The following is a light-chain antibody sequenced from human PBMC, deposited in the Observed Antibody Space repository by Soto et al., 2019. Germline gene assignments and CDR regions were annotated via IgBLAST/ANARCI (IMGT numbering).Light chain of an antibody. J-gene: IGKJ5*01. CDR3: QQYNDWPPVT. CDR1: QIVTRN. CDR2: AAS. Sequence: EIVMTQSPATLSVSPGERASLSCRASQIVTRNLAWYQQKPGQAPRLLIFAASTRATGIPARFSGSGSGTEFSLTISSVQSEDFSVCYCQQYNDWPPVTCGQGTRLEIK. V-gene: IGKV3-15*01.